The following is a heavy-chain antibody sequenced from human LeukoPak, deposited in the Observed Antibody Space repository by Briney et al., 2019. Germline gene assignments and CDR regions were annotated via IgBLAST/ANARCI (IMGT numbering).Heavy chain of an antibody. D-gene: IGHD3-22*01. Sequence: PGGSLRLSCAASGFTFSSYAMSWVRQAPGKGLEWVSAISGSGGSTYYADSVKGRFTISRDNSKNTLYLQMNSLRAEDTVVYYCAKDVTMIVVVNDAFDIWGQGTMVTVSS. CDR3: AKDVTMIVVVNDAFDI. V-gene: IGHV3-23*01. CDR2: ISGSGGST. J-gene: IGHJ3*02. CDR1: GFTFSSYA.